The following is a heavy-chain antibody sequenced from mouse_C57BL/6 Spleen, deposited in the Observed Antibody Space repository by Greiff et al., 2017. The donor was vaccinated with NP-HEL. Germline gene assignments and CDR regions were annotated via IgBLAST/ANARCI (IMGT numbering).Heavy chain of an antibody. CDR3: ARLYYGSRGFAY. D-gene: IGHD1-1*01. CDR1: GYTFTSYW. Sequence: QVQLKQPGAELVMPGASVKLSCKASGYTFTSYWMHWVKQRPGQGLEWIGEIDPSDSYTNYNQKFKGKSTLTVDKSSSTAYMQLSSLTSEDSAVYYCARLYYGSRGFAYWGQGTLVTVSA. V-gene: IGHV1-69*01. CDR2: IDPSDSYT. J-gene: IGHJ3*01.